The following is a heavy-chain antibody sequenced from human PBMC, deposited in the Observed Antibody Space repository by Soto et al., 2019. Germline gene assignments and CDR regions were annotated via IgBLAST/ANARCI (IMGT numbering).Heavy chain of an antibody. CDR1: GFTFSRDA. CDR3: ARHVVESLWFGERVHHFYY. J-gene: IGHJ4*01. CDR2: FYYTGIT. D-gene: IGHD3-10*01. V-gene: IGHV4-59*08. Sequence: GSLRVSCAASGFTFSRDAQSWGRQAPGKGLEWVGYFYYTGITNYNPSLKSRISMSVDTSKNQFSLKLSSVTAADTAVYYCARHVVESLWFGERVHHFYYWGHGILVTVSS.